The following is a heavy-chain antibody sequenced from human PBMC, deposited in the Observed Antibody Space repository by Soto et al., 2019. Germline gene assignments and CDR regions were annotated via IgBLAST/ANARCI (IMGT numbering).Heavy chain of an antibody. D-gene: IGHD4-17*01. Sequence: SETLSLTCTVSGGSISSGDYYWSWIRQPPGKGLEWIGFISYSGSTHYSASLRSRVSISVDTSKNQFSLDLSSVTAADTAVYYCATMGTPVTGLYYFDYWGQGTLVTVSS. CDR1: GGSISSGDYY. CDR2: ISYSGST. V-gene: IGHV4-30-4*01. J-gene: IGHJ4*02. CDR3: ATMGTPVTGLYYFDY.